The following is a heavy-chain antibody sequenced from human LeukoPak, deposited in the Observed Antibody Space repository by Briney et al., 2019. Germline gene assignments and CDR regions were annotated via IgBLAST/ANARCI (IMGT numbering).Heavy chain of an antibody. CDR2: IYYSGST. V-gene: IGHV4-59*01. CDR3: ARGYYDSGTYSGYFQH. Sequence: SETLSLTCTVSGGSINDYYWNWIRQPPGKGLEWIGCIYYSGSTNYNPSLKSRVTISVDTSKTRFSLRLSSVTAADTAVYYCARGYYDSGTYSGYFQHWGQGTLVTVSS. D-gene: IGHD3-10*01. CDR1: GGSINDYY. J-gene: IGHJ1*01.